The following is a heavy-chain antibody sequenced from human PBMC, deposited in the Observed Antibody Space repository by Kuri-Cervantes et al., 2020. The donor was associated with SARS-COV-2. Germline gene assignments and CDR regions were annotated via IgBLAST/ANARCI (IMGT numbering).Heavy chain of an antibody. CDR3: ARDHYSSGWTLNDY. J-gene: IGHJ4*02. Sequence: SQTLSLTCAISGDSVSSNSAAWNWIRQSPSRGLEWLGRTYYRSKWYNDYAVSVKSRITINPDTPKNQFSLQLNSVTPEDTAVYYCARDHYSSGWTLNDYWGQGTLVTVSS. CDR2: TYYRSKWYN. CDR1: GDSVSSNSAA. V-gene: IGHV6-1*01. D-gene: IGHD6-19*01.